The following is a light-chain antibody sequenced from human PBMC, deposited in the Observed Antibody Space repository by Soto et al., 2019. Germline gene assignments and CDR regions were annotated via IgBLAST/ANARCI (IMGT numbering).Light chain of an antibody. CDR2: DAY. CDR3: QQSSNWPLLT. Sequence: EILLTQSPATLSLCPGERATLSCRASQSVSSYLAWYQRKPGQAPRLLIYDAYNRATGIPATFSGSGSGTDFTLTISSLEPEDFAVYYCQQSSNWPLLTFGGGTKVDIK. V-gene: IGKV3-11*01. J-gene: IGKJ4*01. CDR1: QSVSSY.